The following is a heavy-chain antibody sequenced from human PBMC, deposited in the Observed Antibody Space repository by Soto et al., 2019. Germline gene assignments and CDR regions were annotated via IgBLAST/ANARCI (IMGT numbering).Heavy chain of an antibody. V-gene: IGHV3-23*01. CDR3: TLWFGEKQKLVSH. D-gene: IGHD3-10*01. Sequence: GGSLRLSSAASGFTFSSYAMSWVRQAPGKGLEWVSAISGSGGSTYYADSVKGRFTISRDNSKNTLYLQMNSLRAEDTAVYYCTLWFGEKQKLVSHWGQGTLVTVSS. J-gene: IGHJ4*02. CDR1: GFTFSSYA. CDR2: ISGSGGST.